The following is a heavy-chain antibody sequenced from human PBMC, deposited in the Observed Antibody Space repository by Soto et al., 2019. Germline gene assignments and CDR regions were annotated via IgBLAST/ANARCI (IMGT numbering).Heavy chain of an antibody. CDR3: AGSGSYPYYYYYCMDV. D-gene: IGHD3-10*01. CDR2: ISSSISTI. V-gene: IGHV3-48*01. CDR1: GFTFISYS. Sequence: EMQLVESGGGLVQPGGSLRLSCAASGFTFISYSMNWVRQAPGKGLGGVSYISSSISTIYYADSVKGRFTISRDNAKNSLYLQMNSLRAEDTAVYYCAGSGSYPYYYYYCMDVWGQGTTVTVSS. J-gene: IGHJ6*02.